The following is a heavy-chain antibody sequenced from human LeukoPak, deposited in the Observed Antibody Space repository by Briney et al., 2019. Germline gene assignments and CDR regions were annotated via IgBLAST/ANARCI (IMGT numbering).Heavy chain of an antibody. V-gene: IGHV4-59*01. CDR1: GGSMTNLY. J-gene: IGHJ6*02. Sequence: SETLSLTCSVSGGSMTNLYWTWIRQPPGKGLEWIGDIYDSGSTRYNTPLESRVTISVDTSKNQFSLKLSFVTAADTAVYYCAKGGSTNFYYGDVWGQGTTVTVSS. CDR2: IYDSGST. D-gene: IGHD2/OR15-2a*01. CDR3: AKGGSTNFYYGDV.